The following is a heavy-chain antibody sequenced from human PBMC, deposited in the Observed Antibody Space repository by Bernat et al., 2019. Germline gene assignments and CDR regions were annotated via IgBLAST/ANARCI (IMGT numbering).Heavy chain of an antibody. J-gene: IGHJ4*02. CDR1: GFTFSDYW. CDR2: KNESGSKQ. D-gene: IGHD6-13*01. Sequence: EVQLVESGGGLVQPGGSLRLSCTASGFTFSDYWMSWVRQAPGKGLEWVANKNESGSKQSHGANMQGRFTSSGNNAKNTVYLHINSLRAEDTALYYCAKYRAVGSWDDHWGQGSLVTVSS. V-gene: IGHV3-7*03. CDR3: AKYRAVGSWDDH.